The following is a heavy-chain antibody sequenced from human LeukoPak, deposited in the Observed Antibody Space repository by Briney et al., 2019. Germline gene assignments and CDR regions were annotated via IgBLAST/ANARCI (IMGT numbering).Heavy chain of an antibody. V-gene: IGHV3-23*01. CDR3: ARGGSYLSAFDI. CDR2: ISGSGDST. D-gene: IGHD1-26*01. J-gene: IGHJ3*02. Sequence: PGGSLRLSCAASGFTFSTYGMSWVRQAPGKGLEWVSAISGSGDSTYYADSVKGRFTISRDNSKNTLYLQMNSLRADDTAVYYCARGGSYLSAFDIWGQGTMVTVSS. CDR1: GFTFSTYG.